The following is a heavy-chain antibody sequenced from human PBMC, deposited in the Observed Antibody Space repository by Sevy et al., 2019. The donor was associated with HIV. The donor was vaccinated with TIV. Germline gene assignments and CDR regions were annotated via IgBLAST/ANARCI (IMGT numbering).Heavy chain of an antibody. CDR3: AKGLKLKQVFTTVPPYWFFDL. J-gene: IGHJ2*01. V-gene: IGHV4-34*01. D-gene: IGHD1-1*01. CDR2: TDHNEIT. Sequence: GSLRLSCAVYGGSFTGNHWTWIRQPPGKGLEWIGETDHNEITNYNPSLKSRVTISVDTSKRQFSLRLNSVTAADTAVYYCAKGLKLKQVFTTVPPYWFFDLWGRGTLVTVSS. CDR1: GGSFTGNH.